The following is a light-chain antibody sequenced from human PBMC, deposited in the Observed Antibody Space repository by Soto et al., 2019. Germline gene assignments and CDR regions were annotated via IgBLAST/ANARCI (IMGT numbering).Light chain of an antibody. Sequence: ESMLTQSPGTLSLSPGERATLSCRASQSVNSRYFTWYQQKPGQAPRLLIYGASIRATGVPDRFSGSGSGTDFTLTISRLEPEDFAVYYCQQFGDSPPAFTFGQGTKLEI. CDR1: QSVNSRY. V-gene: IGKV3-20*01. CDR2: GAS. J-gene: IGKJ2*01. CDR3: QQFGDSPPAFT.